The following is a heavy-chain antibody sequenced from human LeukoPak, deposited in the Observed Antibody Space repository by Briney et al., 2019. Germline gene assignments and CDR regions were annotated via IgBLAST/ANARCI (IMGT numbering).Heavy chain of an antibody. CDR1: GGTFSSYA. J-gene: IGHJ6*02. CDR3: ARVSVTTPYYYGMDV. D-gene: IGHD4-17*01. CDR2: IIPIFGTA. V-gene: IGHV1-69*06. Sequence: ASVKVSCKASGGTFSSYAISWVRQAPGQGLEWMGGIIPIFGTANYAQKFQGRVTITADKSTSTAYMELSSLRSEDTAVYYCARVSVTTPYYYGMDVWGQGTTVTVSS.